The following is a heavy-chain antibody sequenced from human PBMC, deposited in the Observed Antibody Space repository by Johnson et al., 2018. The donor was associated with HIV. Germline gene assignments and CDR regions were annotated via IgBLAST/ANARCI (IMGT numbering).Heavy chain of an antibody. CDR3: ARDYQDSRIDAFIS. D-gene: IGHD6-13*01. CDR2: IYSGGST. J-gene: IGHJ3*02. CDR1: GFTVSSNY. Sequence: VQLVESGGGLIQPGGSLRLSCAASGFTVSSNYMSWVRQAPGKGLEWVSVIYSGGSTYYADSVSGRFTILRDNSKNTLYLQMNSLRAEDTAVYYCARDYQDSRIDAFISGARGQWSPSLQ. V-gene: IGHV3-66*03.